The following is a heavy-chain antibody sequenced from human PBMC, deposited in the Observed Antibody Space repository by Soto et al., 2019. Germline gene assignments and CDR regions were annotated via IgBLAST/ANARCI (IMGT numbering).Heavy chain of an antibody. CDR2: IIPIFGTA. CDR1: GGTFSSYA. V-gene: IGHV1-69*13. J-gene: IGHJ6*02. D-gene: IGHD3-10*01. Sequence: GASVKVSCKASGGTFSSYAISWVRQAPGQGLEWMGGIIPIFGTANYAQKFQGRVTITADESTSTAYMELRSLRSEDTAVYYCARDLVRLWFGELLSYYYYYGMDVWGPGTTVTVSS. CDR3: ARDLVRLWFGELLSYYYYYGMDV.